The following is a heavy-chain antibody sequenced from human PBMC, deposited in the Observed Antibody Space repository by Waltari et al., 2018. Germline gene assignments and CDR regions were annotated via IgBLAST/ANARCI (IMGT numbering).Heavy chain of an antibody. D-gene: IGHD1-26*01. J-gene: IGHJ4*02. CDR3: ARDRWEQAIDY. V-gene: IGHV3-23*01. CDR2: ISGSGAAI. Sequence: EVQLLESGVGLVQPGGSLRLSCAASGFTFRSYAMSGVRKAPGKGLEWVSSISGSGAAIYYADSVKGRFTISRDNSKNTLYLQMISLRAEDTAVYYCARDRWEQAIDYWGQGTLVTVSS. CDR1: GFTFRSYA.